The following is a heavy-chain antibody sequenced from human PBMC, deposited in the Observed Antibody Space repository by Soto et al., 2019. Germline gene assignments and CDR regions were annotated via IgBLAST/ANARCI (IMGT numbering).Heavy chain of an antibody. V-gene: IGHV3-23*01. CDR1: GFTFGTYA. CDR3: ARRWG. D-gene: IGHD1-26*01. Sequence: PGGSLRLSCAASGFTFGTYAMTWVRQAPGKGLEWVSTIVGRGASTYYADSVKGRFTISRDNSKNTLYFQMNSLRAEDTAVYYCARRWGWGHGTMVTVSS. CDR2: IVGRGAST. J-gene: IGHJ3*01.